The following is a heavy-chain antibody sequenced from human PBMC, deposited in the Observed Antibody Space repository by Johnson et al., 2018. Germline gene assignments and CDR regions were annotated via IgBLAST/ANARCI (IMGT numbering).Heavy chain of an antibody. Sequence: EVQLVESGGGVVQPGRSLRLSCAASGFTFRSYAMEWVRQAPGKGLEWVSGISESGGSTYYADSVKGRFTISSDNSKNTLYLQMNSLRAEATAVYYCAKRYYGGNSGAVAIWGLGTIVTVSS. V-gene: IGHV3-23*04. J-gene: IGHJ3*02. CDR1: GFTFRSYA. CDR2: ISESGGST. CDR3: AKRYYGGNSGAVAI. D-gene: IGHD4-23*01.